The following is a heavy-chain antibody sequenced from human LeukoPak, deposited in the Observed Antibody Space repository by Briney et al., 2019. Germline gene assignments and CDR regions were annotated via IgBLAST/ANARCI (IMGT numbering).Heavy chain of an antibody. V-gene: IGHV4-39*01. D-gene: IGHD2-15*01. J-gene: IGHJ6*02. Sequence: SETLSLTCTVSGGSISSSSYYWGWIRQPPGKGLEWIGSIYYSGSTYYNPSLKSRVTISVDTSKNQFSLKLSSVTAADTAVYYCARHPSGGPHYYYGMDVWGQGTAVTVSS. CDR2: IYYSGST. CDR1: GGSISSSSYY. CDR3: ARHPSGGPHYYYGMDV.